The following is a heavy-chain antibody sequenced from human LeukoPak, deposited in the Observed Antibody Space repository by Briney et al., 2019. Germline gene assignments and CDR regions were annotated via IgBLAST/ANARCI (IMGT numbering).Heavy chain of an antibody. CDR2: INHSGST. J-gene: IGHJ4*02. V-gene: IGHV4-34*01. Sequence: GSLRLSCAASGFTFSSYWMSWVRQPPGKGLEWIGEINHSGSTNYNPSLKSRVTISVDTSKNQFSLKLSSVTAADTAVYYCARGRYQRYWGQGTLVTVSS. CDR3: ARGRYQRY. D-gene: IGHD2-2*01. CDR1: GFTFSSYW.